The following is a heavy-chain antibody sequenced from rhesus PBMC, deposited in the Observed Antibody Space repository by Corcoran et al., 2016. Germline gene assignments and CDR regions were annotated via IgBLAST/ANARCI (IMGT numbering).Heavy chain of an antibody. CDR1: GGSISSSYYY. V-gene: IGHV4-122*02. D-gene: IGHD4-11*01. J-gene: IGHJ4*01. Sequence: QVQLQESGPGLVKPSETLSLTCAVSGGSISSSYYYWSWIRQAPGKGLEWIGYLSYSGSTSYNPSLKSRVTISRDTSKNQFSLYLNSVTAADTAVYYCARHEGTTLDYWGRGVLVTVSS. CDR2: LSYSGST. CDR3: ARHEGTTLDY.